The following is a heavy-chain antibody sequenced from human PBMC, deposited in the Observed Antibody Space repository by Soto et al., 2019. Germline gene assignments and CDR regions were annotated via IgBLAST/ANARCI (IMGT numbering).Heavy chain of an antibody. CDR2: ISYDGSNK. J-gene: IGHJ2*01. CDR1: GFTFSSYG. Sequence: QVQLVESGGGVVQPGRSLRLSCAASGFTFSSYGMHWVRQAPGKGLEWVAVISYDGSNKYYADSVKGRFTISRDNSKNTLYLKMNSLRAEDTAVYYCAKENGDYADPDEGYFDLWGRGTLVTVSS. D-gene: IGHD4-17*01. CDR3: AKENGDYADPDEGYFDL. V-gene: IGHV3-30*18.